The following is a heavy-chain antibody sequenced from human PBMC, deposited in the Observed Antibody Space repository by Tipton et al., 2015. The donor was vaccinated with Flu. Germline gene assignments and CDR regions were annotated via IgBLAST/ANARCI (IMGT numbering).Heavy chain of an antibody. D-gene: IGHD3-22*01. J-gene: IGHJ4*02. CDR1: GFSVSSHY. V-gene: IGHV3-11*04. Sequence: SLRLSCAASGFSVSSHYMSWVRQAPGKGLERISYVDTSAGTTYYADSVKGRFTISRDDAKNSLFLEMSGLRVDDTALYFCARAAGIIGYFDYWGQGTLVTVSS. CDR2: VDTSAGTT. CDR3: ARAAGIIGYFDY.